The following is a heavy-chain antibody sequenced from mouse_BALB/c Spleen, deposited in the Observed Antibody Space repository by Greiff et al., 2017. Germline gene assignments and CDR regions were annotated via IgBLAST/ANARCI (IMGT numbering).Heavy chain of an antibody. Sequence: VQLQQSGAELVKPGASVKLSCTASGFNIKDTYMHWVKQRPEQGLEWIGRIDPANGNTKYDPKFQGKATITADTSSNTAYLQLSSLTSEDTAVYYGARGGYGNYVGYWGQGTTLTVSS. J-gene: IGHJ2*01. V-gene: IGHV14-3*02. CDR3: ARGGYGNYVGY. CDR1: GFNIKDTY. D-gene: IGHD2-10*02. CDR2: IDPANGNT.